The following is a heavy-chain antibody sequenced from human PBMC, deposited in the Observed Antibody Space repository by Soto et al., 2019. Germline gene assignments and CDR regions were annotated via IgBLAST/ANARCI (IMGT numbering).Heavy chain of an antibody. Sequence: QVQLVESGGGVVQPGRSLRLSCAASGFTFSSYGMHWVRQAPGKGLEWVAVIWYDGSNKYYADSVKGRFTISRDNSKNTLYLQMNSLRAEDTAVYYCARSMTTVTTGRYYGMDVWGQGTTFTVSS. CDR2: IWYDGSNK. V-gene: IGHV3-33*01. D-gene: IGHD4-17*01. CDR3: ARSMTTVTTGRYYGMDV. CDR1: GFTFSSYG. J-gene: IGHJ6*02.